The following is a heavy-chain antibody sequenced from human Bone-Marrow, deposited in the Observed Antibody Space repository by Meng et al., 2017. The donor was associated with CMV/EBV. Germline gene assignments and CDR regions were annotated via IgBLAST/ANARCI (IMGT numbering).Heavy chain of an antibody. CDR1: GGSIGNFY. D-gene: IGHD2-8*01. J-gene: IGHJ3*02. CDR2: VYHSGTT. CDR3: ARGHCSRSTCYNGAFDI. V-gene: IGHV4-59*01. Sequence: SETLSLTCTVLGGSIGNFYWSWIRQTPGKALQWIGYVYHSGTTSYNPPLKSRVSMSVDTSRSQFSLKLSSVTAADTALYFCARGHCSRSTCYNGAFDIWGQGTMVTVSS.